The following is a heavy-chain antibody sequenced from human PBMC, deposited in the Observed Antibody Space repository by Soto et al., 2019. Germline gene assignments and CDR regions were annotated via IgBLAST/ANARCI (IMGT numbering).Heavy chain of an antibody. CDR3: ASQGTGWSSAY. CDR2: IYDSGST. Sequence: QVELQESGPGLVKPSQTLSLTCTVSGGSISSGGYYWSWIRQHPGKGLEWIGYIYDSGSTYYNPSPQGRVIIALVTAMTQCPGTLSSVTAADTALFTGASQGTGWSSAYWGQATLITSAS. CDR1: GGSISSGGYY. D-gene: IGHD6-19*01. J-gene: IGHJ4*02. V-gene: IGHV4-31*03.